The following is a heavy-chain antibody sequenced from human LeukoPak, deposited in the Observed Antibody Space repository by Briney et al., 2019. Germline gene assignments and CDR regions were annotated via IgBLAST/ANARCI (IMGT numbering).Heavy chain of an antibody. CDR3: ARLYDSSGYYENFDY. CDR1: GGSISSSSYY. Sequence: PSETLSLTCTVSGGSISSSSYYWGWIRQPPGKGLEWIGSIYYSGSTYYNPSLKSRVTISVDTSKNQFSLKLSSVTAADTAVYYCARLYDSSGYYENFDYWGQGTLVTVSS. V-gene: IGHV4-39*01. CDR2: IYYSGST. D-gene: IGHD3-22*01. J-gene: IGHJ4*02.